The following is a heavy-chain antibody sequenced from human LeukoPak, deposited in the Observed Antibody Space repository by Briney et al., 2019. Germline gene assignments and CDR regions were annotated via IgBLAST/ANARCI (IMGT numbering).Heavy chain of an antibody. CDR2: ISGSGGST. CDR1: GFTFSSYA. CDR3: AKAQAARGEYLGYDY. V-gene: IGHV3-23*01. Sequence: GGSLRLSCAASGFTFSSYAMSWVRQAPGKGLEWVSAISGSGGSTYYADSVKGRFTISRDNSKNTLYLQMNSLRAEDTAVYYCAKAQAARGEYLGYDYWGQGTLVTVSS. D-gene: IGHD2/OR15-2a*01. J-gene: IGHJ4*02.